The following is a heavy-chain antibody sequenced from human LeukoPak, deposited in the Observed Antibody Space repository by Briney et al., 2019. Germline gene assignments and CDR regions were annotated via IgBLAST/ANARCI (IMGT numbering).Heavy chain of an antibody. D-gene: IGHD5-24*01. J-gene: IGHJ3*02. CDR2: IKPDGIDK. CDR3: ATISAQTFDI. V-gene: IGHV3-7*01. Sequence: GGSLRLSCVGSGFTFRSHWVNWVRQSPRKGLEWVANIKPDGIDKYYVDSARGRFTVSRDNAKDSAFLQMNSLRAEDTAIYYCATISAQTFDIWGQGTLVSVSS. CDR1: GFTFRSHW.